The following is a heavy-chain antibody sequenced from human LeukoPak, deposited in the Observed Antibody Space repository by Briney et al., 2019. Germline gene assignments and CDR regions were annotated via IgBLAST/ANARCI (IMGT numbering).Heavy chain of an antibody. CDR3: AAYYYGSGSYYIYGMDV. V-gene: IGHV1-8*02. Sequence: ASVKVSCKASGGTFSSYAISWVRQATGQGLEWMGWMNPNSGNTGYAQKFQGRVTMTRNTSISTAYMELSSLRSEDTAVYYCAAYYYGSGSYYIYGMDVWGQGTTVTVSS. J-gene: IGHJ6*02. D-gene: IGHD3-10*01. CDR2: MNPNSGNT. CDR1: GGTFSSYA.